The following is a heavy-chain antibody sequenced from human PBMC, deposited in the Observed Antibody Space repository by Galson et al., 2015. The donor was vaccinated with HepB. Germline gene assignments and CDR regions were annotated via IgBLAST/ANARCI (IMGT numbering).Heavy chain of an antibody. CDR3: AKDGLGVVVNHDAFDI. CDR1: GFTFSSYA. CDR2: ISGSGGST. D-gene: IGHD3-22*01. Sequence: SLRLSCAASGFTFSSYAMSWVRQAPGKGLEWVSAISGSGGSTYYADSVEGRFTISRDNSKNTLYLQMNSLRAEDTAVYYCAKDGLGVVVNHDAFDIWGQGAMVTVSS. J-gene: IGHJ3*02. V-gene: IGHV3-23*01.